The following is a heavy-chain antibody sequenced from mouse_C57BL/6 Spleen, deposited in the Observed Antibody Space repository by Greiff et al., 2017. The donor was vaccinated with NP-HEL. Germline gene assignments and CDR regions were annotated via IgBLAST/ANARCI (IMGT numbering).Heavy chain of an antibody. CDR1: GYTFTSYW. V-gene: IGHV1-69*01. CDR3: ARCYGSSYVTLFAY. CDR2: IDPSDSYT. D-gene: IGHD1-1*01. J-gene: IGHJ3*01. Sequence: VQLQQSGAELVMPGASVKLSCKASGYTFTSYWMHWVKQRPGQGLEWIGEIDPSDSYTNYNQKFKGKSTLTVDKSSSTAYMQLSSLTSEDSAVYYCARCYGSSYVTLFAYWGQGTLVTVSA.